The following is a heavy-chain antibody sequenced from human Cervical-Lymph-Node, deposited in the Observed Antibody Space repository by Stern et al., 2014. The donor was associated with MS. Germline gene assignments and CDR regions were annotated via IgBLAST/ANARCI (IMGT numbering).Heavy chain of an antibody. J-gene: IGHJ4*02. CDR3: AKIQD. CDR2: ISYDGSNK. V-gene: IGHV3-30*18. CDR1: GFTFSSYG. Sequence: QVQLVQSGGGVVQPGRSLRLSCAASGFTFSSYGMHWVRQAPGKGLEWVAVISYDGSNKYYADSVKGRFTISRDNSKNTLYLQMNSLRAEDTAVYYCAKIQDWGQGTLVTVSS.